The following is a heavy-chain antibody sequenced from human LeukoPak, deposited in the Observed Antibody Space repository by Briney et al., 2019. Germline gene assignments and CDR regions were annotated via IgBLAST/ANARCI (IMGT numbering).Heavy chain of an antibody. D-gene: IGHD5-12*01. CDR1: GVSFSDYY. CDR2: INHSGST. Sequence: SETLSLTCAVYGVSFSDYYWSWIRQPPGKGLEWIGEINHSGSTNYNPSLKSRITISVDTSKNHFSLRLSSVTAADTAVYYCAVAYYYYNLDVWGQGTTVTGSS. J-gene: IGHJ6*02. CDR3: AVAYYYYNLDV. V-gene: IGHV4-34*01.